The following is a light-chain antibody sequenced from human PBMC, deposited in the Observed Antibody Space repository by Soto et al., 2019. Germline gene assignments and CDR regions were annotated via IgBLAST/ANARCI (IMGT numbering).Light chain of an antibody. Sequence: EIVLTQSPATLSLSPGGSATLSCGASQTLSSSSLAWYQQKPGLAPRLLIYDASNRATGIPDRFSGSGSGPEFTLTISRLEPEDFAMYYCQQYGTSPLTFGGGTKVDIK. V-gene: IGKV3D-20*01. CDR3: QQYGTSPLT. CDR1: QTLSSSS. CDR2: DAS. J-gene: IGKJ4*01.